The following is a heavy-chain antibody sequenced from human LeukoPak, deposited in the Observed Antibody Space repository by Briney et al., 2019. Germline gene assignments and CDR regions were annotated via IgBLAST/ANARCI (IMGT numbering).Heavy chain of an antibody. D-gene: IGHD3-22*01. Sequence: GGSLRLSCAASGFTFRSYEMNWVRPAAGRGLEWVSYISSSGSTIYYADSVKGRFTISRDNAKNSLYLQMNSLRAEDTAVYYCAEDDYDSRGSYWGQGTLVTVSS. CDR1: GFTFRSYE. CDR2: ISSSGSTI. CDR3: AEDDYDSRGSY. V-gene: IGHV3-48*03. J-gene: IGHJ4*02.